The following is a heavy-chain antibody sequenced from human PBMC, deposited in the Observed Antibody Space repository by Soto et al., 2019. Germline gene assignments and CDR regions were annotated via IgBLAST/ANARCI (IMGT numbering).Heavy chain of an antibody. Sequence: GGSLRLSCAASGFTFSSFWMDWVRQPPGKGLEWVANISPDGSEKHYVDSVKGHFTISRDNARNSLYLQMRSLTAEDSALYYCSRSLNSWGQGTRVTVSS. V-gene: IGHV3-7*01. CDR1: GFTFSSFW. CDR3: SRSLNS. J-gene: IGHJ4*02. CDR2: ISPDGSEK.